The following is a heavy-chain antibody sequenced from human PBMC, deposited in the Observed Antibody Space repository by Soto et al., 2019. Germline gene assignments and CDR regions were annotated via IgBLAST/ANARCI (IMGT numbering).Heavy chain of an antibody. V-gene: IGHV3-23*01. Sequence: GGSLRISCAASGFSFANYAMNWVRQAPGKGLEWVSGLSGSGTSTYYADSVKGRFTISRDNSRDTLFLQMNSLTADDTAVYYCEKATKNGGWFNPFDSWGQGALVTVSS. CDR1: GFSFANYA. CDR2: LSGSGTST. D-gene: IGHD6-19*01. J-gene: IGHJ4*02. CDR3: EKATKNGGWFNPFDS.